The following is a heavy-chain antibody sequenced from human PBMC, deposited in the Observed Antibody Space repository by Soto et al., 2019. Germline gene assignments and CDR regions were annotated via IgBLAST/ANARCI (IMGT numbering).Heavy chain of an antibody. V-gene: IGHV3-23*01. CDR1: GFTFIDHA. Sequence: GGSLRLSCSTSGFTFIDHAMHWFRQAPGEGLEWVSGVRGDFVTTPYADSVKGRFTISRDNSKNTLYLQMNSLRAEDTAIYYCVKEGKMGVEGFDFWGQGTLVTVSS. J-gene: IGHJ4*02. D-gene: IGHD1-26*01. CDR3: VKEGKMGVEGFDF. CDR2: VRGDFVTT.